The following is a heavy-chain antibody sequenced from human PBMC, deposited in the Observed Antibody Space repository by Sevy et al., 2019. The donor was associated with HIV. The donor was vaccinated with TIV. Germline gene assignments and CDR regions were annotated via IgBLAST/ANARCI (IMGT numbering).Heavy chain of an antibody. CDR2: ISSSSTYI. Sequence: GGSLRLSCAASGFTIRTYNMNWVRQAPGKGLEWVSSISSSSTYIYYADSVKGRFTISRDNAKNSLYLQMSSLRAEDTAVYYCARDLVIPATTDDFYYGIDVWGQGTTVTVSS. V-gene: IGHV3-21*01. CDR1: GFTIRTYN. D-gene: IGHD2-15*01. CDR3: ARDLVIPATTDDFYYGIDV. J-gene: IGHJ6*02.